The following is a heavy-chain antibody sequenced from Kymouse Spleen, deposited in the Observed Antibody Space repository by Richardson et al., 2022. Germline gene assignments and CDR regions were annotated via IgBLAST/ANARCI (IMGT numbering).Heavy chain of an antibody. Sequence: QVQLQQWGAGLLKPSETLSLTCAVYGGSFSGYYWSWIRQPPGKGLEWIGEINHSGSTNYNPSLKSRVTISVDTSKNQFSLKLSSVTAADTAVYYCARVYSSSSYWYFDLWGRGTLVTVSS. V-gene: IGHV4-34*01. CDR3: ARVYSSSSYWYFDL. D-gene: IGHD6-6*01. CDR2: INHSGST. J-gene: IGHJ2*01. CDR1: GGSFSGYY.